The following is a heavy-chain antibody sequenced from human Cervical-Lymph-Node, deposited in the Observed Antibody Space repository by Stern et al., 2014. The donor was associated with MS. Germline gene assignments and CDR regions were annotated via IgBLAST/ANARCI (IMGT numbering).Heavy chain of an antibody. CDR3: ARIVDCRSDSCYFWFDP. J-gene: IGHJ5*02. V-gene: IGHV2-26*01. CDR2: IFSNDEQ. CDR1: GFSLSNARMG. D-gene: IGHD2-2*01. Sequence: QITLKESGPVLVKPTETLTLTCTVSGFSLSNARMGVSWIRQPPGKALEWLAPIFSNDEQSYSTSLKSRLTIPKDTSKSQVVLTMSNMDPVDTATYYCARIVDCRSDSCYFWFDPWGQGTQVTVSS.